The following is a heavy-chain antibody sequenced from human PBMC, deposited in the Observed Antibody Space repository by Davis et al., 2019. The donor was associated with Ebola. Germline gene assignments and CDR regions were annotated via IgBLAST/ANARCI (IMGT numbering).Heavy chain of an antibody. CDR2: INPSGGST. D-gene: IGHD3-10*01. Sequence: AASVKVSCKASGYTFTSYYTHWVRQAPGQGLEWMGIINPSGGSTSYAQKFQGRVTMTRDTSTSTVYMELSSLRSEDTAVYYCARAWFGESYGIEFDYWGQGTLVTVSS. J-gene: IGHJ4*02. CDR1: GYTFTSYY. V-gene: IGHV1-46*03. CDR3: ARAWFGESYGIEFDY.